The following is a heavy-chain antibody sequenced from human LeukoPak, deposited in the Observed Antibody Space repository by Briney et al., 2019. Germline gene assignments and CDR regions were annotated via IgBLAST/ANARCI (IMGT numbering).Heavy chain of an antibody. J-gene: IGHJ4*02. CDR1: GFTFGDYA. D-gene: IGHD2-2*01. CDR3: AKEYCSSTSCYRRFDS. Sequence: PGGSLRLSCVAAGFTFGDYAMLWVRQTPGKGLEWVSGITWNSGRIDYADSVKARFIISRDNAKNSLYLQMNSLRAEDTAVYYCAKEYCSSTSCYRRFDSWGQGTLVTVSS. CDR2: ITWNSGRI. V-gene: IGHV3-9*01.